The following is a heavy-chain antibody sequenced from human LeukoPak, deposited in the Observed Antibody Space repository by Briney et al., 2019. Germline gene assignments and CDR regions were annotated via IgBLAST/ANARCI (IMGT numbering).Heavy chain of an antibody. CDR3: ARGHDILTGAPRVGYY. J-gene: IGHJ4*02. V-gene: IGHV1-18*01. CDR1: GYTFTSYG. CDR2: ISAYNGNT. Sequence: ASVKVSCKASGYTFTSYGISWVRQAPGQGLEWMGWISAYNGNTNYAQKLQGRVTMTTDTSTSTAYMELRRLRSDDTAVYYCARGHDILTGAPRVGYYWGQGTLVTVSS. D-gene: IGHD3-9*01.